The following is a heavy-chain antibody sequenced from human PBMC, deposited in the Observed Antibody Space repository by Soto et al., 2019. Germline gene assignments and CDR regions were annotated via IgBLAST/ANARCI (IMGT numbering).Heavy chain of an antibody. D-gene: IGHD3-22*01. CDR3: ASRPRYYYDSSGYRNYYYGMDV. CDR2: IDPSDSYT. CDR1: GYSFTSYW. Sequence: GESLKISCKGSGYSFTSYWISWVRQMPGQGLEWMGRIDPSDSYTNYSPSFQGHVTISADKSISTAYLQWSSLKASDTAMYYCASRPRYYYDSSGYRNYYYGMDVWGQGTTVTVSS. J-gene: IGHJ6*02. V-gene: IGHV5-10-1*01.